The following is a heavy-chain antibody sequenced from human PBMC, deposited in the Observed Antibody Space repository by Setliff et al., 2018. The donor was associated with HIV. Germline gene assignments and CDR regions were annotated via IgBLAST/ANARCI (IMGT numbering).Heavy chain of an antibody. D-gene: IGHD6-19*01. J-gene: IGHJ6*01. Sequence: SETLSLTCAVSNYSISSAYYWGWIRHPPGKGLEWIGSIYHSGSTYYNPSLKSRVTISVDTSKNQFSLKLSSVTAADTAVYYCARRPAGAVAGGYGMDVWG. V-gene: IGHV4-38-2*01. CDR2: IYHSGST. CDR1: NYSISSAYY. CDR3: ARRPAGAVAGGYGMDV.